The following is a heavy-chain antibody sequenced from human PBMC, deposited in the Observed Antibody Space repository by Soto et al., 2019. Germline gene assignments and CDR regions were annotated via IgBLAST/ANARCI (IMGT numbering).Heavy chain of an antibody. J-gene: IGHJ6*02. Sequence: SVKVSCKASGGTFSSYAISWVRQAPGQGLEWMGGIIPIFGTANYAQKFQGRVTITADESTSTAYMELSSLRSEDTAVYYCASPIDYYYYYGMDVWGQGTTVTVSS. CDR2: IIPIFGTA. V-gene: IGHV1-69*13. CDR3: ASPIDYYYYYGMDV. CDR1: GGTFSSYA.